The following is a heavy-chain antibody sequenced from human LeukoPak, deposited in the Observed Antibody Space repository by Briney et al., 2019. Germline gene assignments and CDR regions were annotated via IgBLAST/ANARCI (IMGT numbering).Heavy chain of an antibody. CDR2: IYTRGNT. D-gene: IGHD6-13*01. Sequence: PSQTLSLTCSVSGGSISSGSYYWSWIRQPAGRGLEWIGRIYTRGNTKYNPSLKSRVTISLDTSKNQFSLRLSSVTVADTAVYYCATQRYSSSSWGQGTLVTVSS. V-gene: IGHV4-61*02. J-gene: IGHJ5*02. CDR1: GGSISSGSYY. CDR3: ATQRYSSSS.